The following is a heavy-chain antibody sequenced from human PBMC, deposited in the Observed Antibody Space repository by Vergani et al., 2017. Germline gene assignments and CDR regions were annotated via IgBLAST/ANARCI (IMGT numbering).Heavy chain of an antibody. CDR1: GGTFSSYT. V-gene: IGHV1-69*02. D-gene: IGHD5-12*01. Sequence: QVQLVQSGAEVKKPGSSVKVSCKASGGTFSSYTTSWVRQAPGQGLEWRGRNIPILGRVNYAQKFQGSVTITADKSTCTAYMELSSLGSEDTAVYYCARGRYDEFEGSGGFDPWGQGSQVTVSS. CDR2: NIPILGRV. J-gene: IGHJ5*02. CDR3: ARGRYDEFEGSGGFDP.